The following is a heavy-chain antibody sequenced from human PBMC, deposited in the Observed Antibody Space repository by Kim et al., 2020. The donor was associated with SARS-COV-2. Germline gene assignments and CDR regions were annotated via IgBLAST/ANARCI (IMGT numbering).Heavy chain of an antibody. D-gene: IGHD3-22*01. CDR2: IWYDGSNK. CDR3: ARDQGIVVVDGMDV. V-gene: IGHV3-33*01. Sequence: GGSLRLSCAASGFTFSSYGMHWVRQAPGKGLEWVAVIWYDGSNKYYADSVMGRFTISRDNSKNTLYLQMNSLRAEDTAVYYCARDQGIVVVDGMDVWGQGTTVTVSS. J-gene: IGHJ6*02. CDR1: GFTFSSYG.